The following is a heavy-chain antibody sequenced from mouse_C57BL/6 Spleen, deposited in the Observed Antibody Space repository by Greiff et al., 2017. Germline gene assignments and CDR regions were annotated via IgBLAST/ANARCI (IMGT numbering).Heavy chain of an antibody. V-gene: IGHV1-19*01. CDR3: ARSDDYFDY. J-gene: IGHJ2*01. CDR2: INPYNGGT. Sequence: VQLQQSGSVLVKPGASVKMSCKASGYTFTDYYMNWVKQSHGKSLEWIGVINPYNGGTSYNQKFKGKATLTVYKSSSTAYMELNSLTSEDSAVYYCARSDDYFDYWGQGTTLTVSS. CDR1: GYTFTDYY.